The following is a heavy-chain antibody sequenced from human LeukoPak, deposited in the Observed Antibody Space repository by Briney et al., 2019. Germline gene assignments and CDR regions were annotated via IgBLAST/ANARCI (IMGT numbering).Heavy chain of an antibody. J-gene: IGHJ4*02. CDR3: AKDLVVVPAAIDYFDY. D-gene: IGHD2-2*01. Sequence: GGSLRLSCAASGFTVSSTYMSWVRQAPGKGLEWVSVIYSGGSTYYADSVKGRFTISRDNSKNTLYLQMNSLRAEDTAVYYCAKDLVVVPAAIDYFDYWGQGTLVTVSS. V-gene: IGHV3-53*01. CDR2: IYSGGST. CDR1: GFTVSSTY.